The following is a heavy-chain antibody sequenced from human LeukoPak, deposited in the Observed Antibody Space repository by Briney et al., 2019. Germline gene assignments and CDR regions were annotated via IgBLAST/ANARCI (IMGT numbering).Heavy chain of an antibody. CDR3: AKDRIGSGSNDY. Sequence: GGSLRLSCAASGFTFSSYAMSWVRQAPGKGLEWVSAISGSGGSTYYADSAKGRFTISRDNSKNTLYLQMNSLRAEDTAVYYCAKDRIGSGSNDYWGQGTLVTVSS. V-gene: IGHV3-23*01. D-gene: IGHD1-26*01. CDR2: ISGSGGST. CDR1: GFTFSSYA. J-gene: IGHJ4*02.